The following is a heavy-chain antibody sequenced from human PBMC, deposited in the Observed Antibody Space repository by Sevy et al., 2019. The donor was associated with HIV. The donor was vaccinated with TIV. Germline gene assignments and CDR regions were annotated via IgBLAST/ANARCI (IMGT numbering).Heavy chain of an antibody. CDR2: ISGSGGNT. D-gene: IGHD4-17*01. Sequence: GGSLRLSCAASGFTFSSYAMSWVRQAPGKGLEWVSAISGSGGNTYYADSVKGRFTISRDNSKNTLYLQMNSLRAEDTAVYYCAKVAVTNYYYYYGMDVWGQGTTVTVSS. V-gene: IGHV3-23*01. CDR3: AKVAVTNYYYYYGMDV. CDR1: GFTFSSYA. J-gene: IGHJ6*02.